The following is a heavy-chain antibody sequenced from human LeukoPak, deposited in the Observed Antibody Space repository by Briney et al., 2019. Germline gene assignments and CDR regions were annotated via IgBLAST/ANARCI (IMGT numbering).Heavy chain of an antibody. V-gene: IGHV3-23*01. J-gene: IGHJ4*02. CDR1: GFTFSSYA. D-gene: IGHD2-15*01. CDR3: AKEATVCSGGRCHFDY. CDR2: IIGSGGST. Sequence: GGSLRLSCAASGFTFSSYAMSWVRQAPGKGLEWVSAIIGSGGSTYYADSVKGRFTISRANSNNTLYLQMNSLRAEDTAVYYCAKEATVCSGGRCHFDYWGQGTLVTVSS.